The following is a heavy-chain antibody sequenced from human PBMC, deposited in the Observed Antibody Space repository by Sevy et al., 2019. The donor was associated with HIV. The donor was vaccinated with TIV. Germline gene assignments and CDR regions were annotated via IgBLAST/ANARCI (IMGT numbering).Heavy chain of an antibody. CDR3: TRVPGDGYNSPSFDY. J-gene: IGHJ4*02. Sequence: GSLRLSCAASGFTFSSYWMHWVRQAPGKGLVWVARIKNDGSSTRYADFVKGRFTISRDNAKNTLYLQMNSLRAGDMGAYYCTRVPGDGYNSPSFDYWGRGTLVTVSS. CDR2: IKNDGSST. V-gene: IGHV3-74*01. CDR1: GFTFSSYW. D-gene: IGHD5-12*01.